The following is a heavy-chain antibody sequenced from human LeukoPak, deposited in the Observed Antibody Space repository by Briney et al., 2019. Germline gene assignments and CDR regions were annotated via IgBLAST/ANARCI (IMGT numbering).Heavy chain of an antibody. CDR1: GGSINNGDYI. CDR2: FHHGGSP. Sequence: SETLSLTCTVSGGSINNGDYIWTWIRQPPGKGLEWIGRFHHGGSPSYNPSLQSRVTIPADTSKNQFSLNLRSVTDADTAVYYCARGLPTDKIDYWGQGTLVTVSS. D-gene: IGHD4-17*01. CDR3: ARGLPTDKIDY. J-gene: IGHJ4*02. V-gene: IGHV4-30-4*01.